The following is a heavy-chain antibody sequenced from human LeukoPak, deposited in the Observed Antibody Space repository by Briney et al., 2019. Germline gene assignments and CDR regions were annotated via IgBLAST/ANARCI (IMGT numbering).Heavy chain of an antibody. CDR1: GGSFSGYY. Sequence: SETLSLTCAVYGGSFSGYYWSWIRQPPGKGLEWIGEINHSGSTNYNPSLKSRVTISVDTSKNQFSLKRSSVTAADTAVYYCARRMAAAGTGDWFDPWGQGTLVTVSS. CDR2: INHSGST. J-gene: IGHJ5*02. CDR3: ARRMAAAGTGDWFDP. D-gene: IGHD6-13*01. V-gene: IGHV4-34*01.